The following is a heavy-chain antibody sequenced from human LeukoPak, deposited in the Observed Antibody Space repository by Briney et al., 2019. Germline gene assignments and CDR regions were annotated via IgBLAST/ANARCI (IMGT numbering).Heavy chain of an antibody. CDR2: IYYSGST. V-gene: IGHV4-61*10. CDR3: ARGVATYYYLDY. J-gene: IGHJ4*02. Sequence: SETLSLTCTVSGGSISSGTYYWSWIRQPAGKGLEWIGYIYYSGSTNYNPSLKSRVTISVDTSKNQFSLKLSSVTAADTAVYYCARGVATYYYLDYWGQGTLVTVSS. CDR1: GGSISSGTYY. D-gene: IGHD3-10*01.